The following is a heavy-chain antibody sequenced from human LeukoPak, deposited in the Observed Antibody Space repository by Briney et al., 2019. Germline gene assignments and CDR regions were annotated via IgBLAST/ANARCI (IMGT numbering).Heavy chain of an antibody. J-gene: IGHJ4*02. CDR2: INPSGGST. D-gene: IGHD6-13*01. Sequence: ASVKVSCKASGYTFTSYYMHWVRQAPGQGLEWMGIINPSGGSTSYAQKFQGRVTMTRDTSTSTVYMELSSLRSEDTAVHYCARDGHSSSWYEAKNILDYWGQGTLVTVSS. V-gene: IGHV1-46*01. CDR3: ARDGHSSSWYEAKNILDY. CDR1: GYTFTSYY.